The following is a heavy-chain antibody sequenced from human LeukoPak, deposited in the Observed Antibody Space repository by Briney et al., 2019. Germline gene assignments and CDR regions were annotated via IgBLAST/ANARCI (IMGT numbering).Heavy chain of an antibody. J-gene: IGHJ5*02. CDR2: IYYSGST. V-gene: IGHV4-59*11. Sequence: PSETLSLTCTVSGGSISSHYWSWIRQPPGKGLEWIGHIYYSGSTNYNPSLKSRVTISVDTSKNQFSLKLSSVTAADTAVYYCARSGDLLYSSSSDNWFDPWGQGTLVTVSS. CDR3: ARSGDLLYSSSSDNWFDP. D-gene: IGHD6-6*01. CDR1: GGSISSHY.